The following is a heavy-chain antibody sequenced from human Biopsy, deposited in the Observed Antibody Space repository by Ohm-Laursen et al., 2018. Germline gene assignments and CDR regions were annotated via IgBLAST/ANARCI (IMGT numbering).Heavy chain of an antibody. CDR2: INPSGGST. CDR3: ARDWNSGWRLPGMVNYYYNGIDV. J-gene: IGHJ6*02. Sequence: SSVKVSCKASGYTFTSYYMHWVRQAPGQGLEWMGIINPSGGSTSNTQKSQGRVTMTRDTSTSTVYMELSSLRSEDTAVYYCARDWNSGWRLPGMVNYYYNGIDVWGQGTTVIVSS. V-gene: IGHV1-46*01. D-gene: IGHD5-18*01. CDR1: GYTFTSYY.